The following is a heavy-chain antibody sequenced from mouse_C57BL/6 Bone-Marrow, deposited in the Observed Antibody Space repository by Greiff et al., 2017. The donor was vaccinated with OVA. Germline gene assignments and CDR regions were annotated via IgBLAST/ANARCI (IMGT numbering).Heavy chain of an antibody. CDR1: GFSLTSYG. CDR3: AKTLYYYGSSYGFAY. D-gene: IGHD1-1*01. V-gene: IGHV2-4*01. Sequence: QVQLKESGPGLVQPSQSLSITCTVSGFSLTSYGVHWVRQPPGKGLEWLGVIWSGGSTDYNAAFISRLSISKDNSKSQFFFKMNSLQADDTAIYXCAKTLYYYGSSYGFAYWGQGTLVTVSA. J-gene: IGHJ3*01. CDR2: IWSGGST.